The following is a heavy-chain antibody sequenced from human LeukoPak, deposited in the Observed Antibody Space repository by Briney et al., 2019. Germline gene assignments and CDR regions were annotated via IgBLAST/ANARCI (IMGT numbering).Heavy chain of an antibody. J-gene: IGHJ5*02. CDR3: AYDLITMVQTSGFDP. V-gene: IGHV4-39*07. D-gene: IGHD3-10*01. CDR2: IYYSGST. CDR1: GGSISSSSYY. Sequence: SETLSLTCTVSGGSISSSSYYWDWIRQPPGKGLEWIGSIYYSGSTYYNPSLKSRVTISVDTSKNQFSLKLSSVTAADTAVYYCAYDLITMVQTSGFDPWGQGTLVTVSS.